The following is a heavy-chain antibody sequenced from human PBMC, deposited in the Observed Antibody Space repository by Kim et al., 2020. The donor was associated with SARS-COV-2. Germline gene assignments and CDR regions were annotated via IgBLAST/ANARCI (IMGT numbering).Heavy chain of an antibody. V-gene: IGHV4-34*01. CDR2: INHSGST. CDR3: ARDNPPCAFDI. J-gene: IGHJ3*02. CDR1: GGSFSGYY. Sequence: SETLSLTCAVYGGSFSGYYWSWIRQPPGKGLEWIGEINHSGSTNYNPSLKSRVTISVDTSKNQFSLKLSSVTAADTAVYYCARDNPPCAFDIWGQGTMVIVSS.